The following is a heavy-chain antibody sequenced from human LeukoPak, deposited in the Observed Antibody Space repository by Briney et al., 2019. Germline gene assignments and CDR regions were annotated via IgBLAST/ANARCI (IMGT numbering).Heavy chain of an antibody. V-gene: IGHV3-7*01. CDR1: GFTFSSFG. CDR3: ARDTVGVTAY. Sequence: PGGYLRRSCAASGFTFSSFGMDWVRQAPGKGLEWVANIKPDGSEKYYVYSVKGRFTISRDNAKNPLYLQMNGLRAEDTALYYCARDTVGVTAYWGQGTLVTVSS. CDR2: IKPDGSEK. J-gene: IGHJ4*02. D-gene: IGHD1-26*01.